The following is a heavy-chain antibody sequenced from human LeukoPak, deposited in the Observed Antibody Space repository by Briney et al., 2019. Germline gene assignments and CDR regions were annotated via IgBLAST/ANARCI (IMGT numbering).Heavy chain of an antibody. D-gene: IGHD5-12*01. J-gene: IGHJ4*02. Sequence: GGSLRLSCAASGFTFSTYAMSRVRQAPGKGLEWVSAISGSGGTTYYADSVKGRFTISRDNSKNTLYLQMHSLRAEDTAIYYCAKDRRLPWDYFDSWGQGTQVTVSS. CDR2: ISGSGGTT. V-gene: IGHV3-23*01. CDR1: GFTFSTYA. CDR3: AKDRRLPWDYFDS.